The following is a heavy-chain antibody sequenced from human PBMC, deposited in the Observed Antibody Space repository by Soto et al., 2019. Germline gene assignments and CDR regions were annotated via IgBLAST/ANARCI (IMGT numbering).Heavy chain of an antibody. J-gene: IGHJ5*02. CDR3: ASRGSINWFDP. CDR2: INHSGST. D-gene: IGHD6-13*01. V-gene: IGHV4-34*01. CDR1: GGSFSGYY. Sequence: PSETLSLTCAVYGGSFSGYYWSWIRQPPGKGLEWIGEINHSGSTNYNPSVKSRVTISVDTSKNQFSLKLSSVTAADTAVYYCASRGSINWFDPWGQGTLVTVSS.